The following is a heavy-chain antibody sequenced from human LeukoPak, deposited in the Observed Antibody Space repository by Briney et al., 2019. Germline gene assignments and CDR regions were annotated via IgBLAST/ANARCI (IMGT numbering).Heavy chain of an antibody. D-gene: IGHD6-19*01. J-gene: IGHJ4*02. V-gene: IGHV4-4*07. CDR3: ARRSIIGWFFDF. CDR1: GGSISTYY. CDR2: IYTSGST. Sequence: SETLSLTCTVSGGSISTYYWNWIRQPAGKGLEWIGRIYTSGSTNYNPSLKSRVTMSVDTSENQFSLNLSSVTAADTAVYYCARRSIIGWFFDFWGQGTLVTVSS.